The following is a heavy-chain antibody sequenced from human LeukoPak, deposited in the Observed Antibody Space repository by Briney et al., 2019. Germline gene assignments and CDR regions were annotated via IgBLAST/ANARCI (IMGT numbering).Heavy chain of an antibody. CDR3: ARSYSGYYYMDV. J-gene: IGHJ6*03. D-gene: IGHD1-26*01. V-gene: IGHV1-18*04. CDR1: RYTFTGYY. Sequence: ASVKVSCKASRYTFTGYYMHWVRQAPGQGLEWMGWISAYNGNTNYAQKLQGRVTMTTDTSTSTAYMELRSLRSGDTAVYYCARSYSGYYYMDVWGKGTTVTISS. CDR2: ISAYNGNT.